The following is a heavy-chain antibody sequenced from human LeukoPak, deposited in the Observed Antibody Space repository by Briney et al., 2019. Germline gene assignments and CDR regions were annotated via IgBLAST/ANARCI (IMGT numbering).Heavy chain of an antibody. V-gene: IGHV3-30-3*01. Sequence: GGSLRPSCAASGFTFSSYAMHWVRQAPGKGLEWVAVISYDGSNKYYADSVKGRFTISRDNSKNTLYLQMNSLRAEDTAVYYCARGYYYDSSGYYFGYWGQGTLVTVSS. D-gene: IGHD3-22*01. CDR1: GFTFSSYA. CDR2: ISYDGSNK. J-gene: IGHJ4*02. CDR3: ARGYYYDSSGYYFGY.